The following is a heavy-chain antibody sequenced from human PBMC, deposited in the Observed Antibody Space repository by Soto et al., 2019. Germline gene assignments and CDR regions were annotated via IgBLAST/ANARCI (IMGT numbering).Heavy chain of an antibody. D-gene: IGHD3-22*01. Sequence: GGSLRLSCAASGFTFSSYGMHWVRQAPGKGLEWVAVIWYDGSNKYYADSAKGRFTISRDNSKNTLYLQMNSLRAEDTAVYNWGREDISSGSDDFFDVGAQGKRVTFS. CDR2: IWYDGSNK. V-gene: IGHV3-33*01. CDR1: GFTFSSYG. J-gene: IGHJ3*01. CDR3: GREDISSGSDDFFDV.